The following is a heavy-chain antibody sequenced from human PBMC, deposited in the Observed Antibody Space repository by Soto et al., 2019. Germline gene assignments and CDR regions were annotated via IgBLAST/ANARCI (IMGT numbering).Heavy chain of an antibody. CDR2: INPYDGNT. CDR1: GCTVPSYG. V-gene: IGHV1-18*01. D-gene: IGHD1-26*01. J-gene: IGHJ4*02. Sequence: QVQLVQSGAEVKKPGASVKGSCKASGCTVPSYGISWVRQAPGQGLEWKGWINPYDGNTNYAQKRKGRVTMTTDTSTNTAYMELRSVRSDDTAVYYCARGGCGIDYWGQGTLVTVSS. CDR3: ARGGCGIDY.